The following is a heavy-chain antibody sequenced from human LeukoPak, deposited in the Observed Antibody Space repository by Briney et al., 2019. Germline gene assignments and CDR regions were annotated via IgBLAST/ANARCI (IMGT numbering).Heavy chain of an antibody. CDR3: ARSDSVPAPAAMSAFDI. Sequence: AETLTLTCTVSGRSISSYYWIWIRQPAGKGLEWIGCIYTSGSNNYNPSLKSRVTMSADTSKNQFSLKLSSVTAADTAVYYCARSDSVPAPAAMSAFDIWGQGTMVTVSS. V-gene: IGHV4-4*07. CDR2: IYTSGSN. CDR1: GRSISSYY. J-gene: IGHJ3*02. D-gene: IGHD2-2*01.